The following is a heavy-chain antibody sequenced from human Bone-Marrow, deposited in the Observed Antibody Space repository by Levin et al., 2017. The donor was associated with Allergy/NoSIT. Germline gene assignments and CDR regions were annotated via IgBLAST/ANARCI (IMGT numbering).Heavy chain of an antibody. CDR1: GFTFSSYG. V-gene: IGHV3-30*18. J-gene: IGHJ5*02. CDR3: AKAYSKYSGYEP. Sequence: PGGSLRLSCAASGFTFSSYGMHWVRQAPGKGLEWVAVISYDGSNKYYADSVKGRFTISRDNSKNTLYLQMNSLRAEDTAVYYCAKAYSKYSGYEPWGQGTLVTVSS. CDR2: ISYDGSNK. D-gene: IGHD5-12*01.